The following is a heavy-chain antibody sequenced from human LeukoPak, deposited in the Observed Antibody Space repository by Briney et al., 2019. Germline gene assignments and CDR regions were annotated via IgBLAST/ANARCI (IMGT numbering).Heavy chain of an antibody. D-gene: IGHD2-15*01. V-gene: IGHV3-23*01. J-gene: IGHJ4*02. Sequence: GGSLRLSCAASGFSLSSYAMNWVRQAPGKGLEWVSVISGSGANSYYADSVKGRFTISRDNSKNTLYLEMNSLRADDMAVYYCAKAKFCSGASCFLDSWGQGTLVTVSS. CDR3: AKAKFCSGASCFLDS. CDR2: ISGSGANS. CDR1: GFSLSSYA.